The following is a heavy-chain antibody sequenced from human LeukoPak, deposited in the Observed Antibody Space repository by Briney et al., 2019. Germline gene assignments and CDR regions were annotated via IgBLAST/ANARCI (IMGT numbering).Heavy chain of an antibody. J-gene: IGHJ4*02. CDR3: ARAEWRYCSSTSCYEGPTFDY. D-gene: IGHD2-2*01. CDR1: GYTFTGYY. CDR2: INPNSGGT. Sequence: ASVKVSCKASGYTFTGYYMHWVRQAPGQGLEWMGWINPNSGGTNYAQKLQGRVTMTTDTSTSTAYMELRSLRSDDTAVCYCARAEWRYCSSTSCYEGPTFDYWGQGTLVTVSS. V-gene: IGHV1-2*02.